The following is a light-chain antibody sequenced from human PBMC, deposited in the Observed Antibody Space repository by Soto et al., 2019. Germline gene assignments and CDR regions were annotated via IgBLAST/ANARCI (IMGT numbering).Light chain of an antibody. Sequence: EFVLTQSPGTLSLSAGERGTLACRASQTVRKSYLAWYQQTTGKAPRLLIYDASSRDTGIPDRFSGGGSGTDFTLPISRLEPEDVSVYYCQQFSSYPLTFGGGTKVDIK. CDR3: QQFSSYPLT. CDR2: DAS. J-gene: IGKJ4*01. CDR1: QTVRKSY. V-gene: IGKV3-20*01.